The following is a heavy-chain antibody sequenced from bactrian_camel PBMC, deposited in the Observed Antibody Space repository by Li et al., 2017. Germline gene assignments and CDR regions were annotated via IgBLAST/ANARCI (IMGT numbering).Heavy chain of an antibody. CDR1: EFTPDNPD. J-gene: IGHJ6*01. D-gene: IGHD1*01. CDR3: ARGFYDFAY. Sequence: VQLVESGGDSVEAGGSLRLSCTTSEFTPDNPDMGWYRQAPGNGCQLVSTISRNGSTYYVDSVKGRFTISRDNAENTLYLQMNSVKTEDSAVYFCARGFYDFAYWGQGTQVTVS. CDR2: ISRNGST. V-gene: IGHV3S55*01.